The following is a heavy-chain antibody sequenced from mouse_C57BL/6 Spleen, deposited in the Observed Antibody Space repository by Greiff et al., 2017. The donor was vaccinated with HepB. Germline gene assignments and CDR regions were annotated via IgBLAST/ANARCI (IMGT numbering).Heavy chain of an antibody. V-gene: IGHV1-9*01. CDR3: ARRATVAQYWYFDV. Sequence: VHLVESGAELMKPGASVKLSCKATGYTFTGYWIEWIGEILPGSGSTNYNEKFKGKATFTADTSSNTAYMQLSSLTTEDSAIYYCARRATVAQYWYFDVWGTGTTVTVSS. CDR1: GYTFTGYW. CDR2: ILPGSGST. J-gene: IGHJ1*03. D-gene: IGHD1-1*01.